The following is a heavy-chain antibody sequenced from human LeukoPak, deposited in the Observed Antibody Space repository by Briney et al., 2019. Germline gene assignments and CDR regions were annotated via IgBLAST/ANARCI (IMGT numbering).Heavy chain of an antibody. CDR3: ARARSSWYYFDY. D-gene: IGHD6-13*01. CDR2: IYYSGST. Sequence: PSETLSLTCTVSGGSISSGGYYWSWIRQHPGNGLEWIGYIYYSGSTYYNPSLKSRVTMSVDTSKNQFSLKLSSVTAADTAVYYCARARSSWYYFDYWGQGTLVTVSS. V-gene: IGHV4-31*03. J-gene: IGHJ4*02. CDR1: GGSISSGGYY.